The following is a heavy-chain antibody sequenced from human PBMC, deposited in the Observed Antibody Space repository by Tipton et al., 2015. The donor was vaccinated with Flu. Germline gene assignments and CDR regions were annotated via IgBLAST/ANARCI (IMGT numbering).Heavy chain of an antibody. V-gene: IGHV4-38-2*01. D-gene: IGHD3-10*01. CDR3: ARSTYHYGSGSSDY. CDR1: GDSISSRYY. Sequence: TLSLTCAVSGDSISSRYYWGWIRQPPGKGLEWIGTIYHSGSTYYNPSLKSRVTISVDTAKNQFSQRLSSVTAADTAVYYCARSTYHYGSGSSDYWGQGTLVTVSS. J-gene: IGHJ4*02. CDR2: IYHSGST.